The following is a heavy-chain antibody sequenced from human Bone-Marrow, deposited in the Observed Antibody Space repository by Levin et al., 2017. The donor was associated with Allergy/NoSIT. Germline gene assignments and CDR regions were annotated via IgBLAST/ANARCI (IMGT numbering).Heavy chain of an antibody. D-gene: IGHD6-13*01. J-gene: IGHJ6*04. CDR2: ISSNGGDT. CDR1: GFTFRNYA. V-gene: IGHV3-64*01. CDR3: ARRSQGYDV. Sequence: GESLKISCEASGFTFRNYAMHWVRQAPGKGLEYVSAISSNGGDTYYANSVEGRFTISRDNSKNTLYLQMGSLRADDMAVYYCARRSQGYDVWGKGTTVTVSS.